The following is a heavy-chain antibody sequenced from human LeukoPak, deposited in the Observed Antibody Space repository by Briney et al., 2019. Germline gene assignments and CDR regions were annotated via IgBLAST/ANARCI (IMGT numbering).Heavy chain of an antibody. D-gene: IGHD2-2*02. V-gene: IGHV3-48*03. CDR2: ISSSGSTI. J-gene: IGHJ6*03. CDR3: AKDTLYSYYYYMDV. Sequence: PGGSLRLSCAASGFTFSSYEMNWVRHAPGKGLEWVSYISSSGSTIYYADSVKGRFTISRDNSKNTLYLQMNSLRAEDTAVYYCAKDTLYSYYYYMDVWGKGTTVTVSS. CDR1: GFTFSSYE.